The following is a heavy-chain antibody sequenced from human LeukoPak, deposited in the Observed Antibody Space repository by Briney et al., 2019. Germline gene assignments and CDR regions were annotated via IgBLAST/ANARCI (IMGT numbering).Heavy chain of an antibody. J-gene: IGHJ6*02. Sequence: SETLSLTCAVYGGSFSGYYWSWIRQPPGKGLEWIGEINHSGSTNYNPSLKSRVTISVDTSKNQFSLKLSSVTAADTAVYYCARDKLLWFGESYYYYGMDVWGQGTTVTVSS. V-gene: IGHV4-34*01. CDR1: GGSFSGYY. CDR3: ARDKLLWFGESYYYYGMDV. D-gene: IGHD3-10*01. CDR2: INHSGST.